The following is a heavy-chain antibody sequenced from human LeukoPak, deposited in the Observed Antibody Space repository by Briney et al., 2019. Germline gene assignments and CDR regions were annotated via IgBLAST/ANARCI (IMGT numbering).Heavy chain of an antibody. J-gene: IGHJ5*02. D-gene: IGHD5-12*01. CDR2: ISANSDNT. V-gene: IGHV1-18*04. CDR3: ARGGGYDSLDP. Sequence: GASVKVSCKASGYTFTNYGITWVRRAPGRGLEWMGWISANSDNTEYAQKFQGRVTMTTDTFTTTAYMELRSLRSDDTAVYYCARGGGYDSLDPWGQGTLVTVSS. CDR1: GYTFTNYG.